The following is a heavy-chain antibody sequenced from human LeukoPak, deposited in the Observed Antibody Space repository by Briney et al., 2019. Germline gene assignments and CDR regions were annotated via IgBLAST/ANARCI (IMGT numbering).Heavy chain of an antibody. Sequence: SETLSLTCTVSGGSISSSSYYWGWIRQPPGKGLEWIGSIYYGGSTYYNPSLKSRVTISVDTSKNQFSLKLSSVTAADTAVYYCAREEGGATTNFDYWGQGTLVTVSS. CDR1: GGSISSSSYY. J-gene: IGHJ4*02. V-gene: IGHV4-39*07. CDR2: IYYGGST. D-gene: IGHD1-26*01. CDR3: AREEGGATTNFDY.